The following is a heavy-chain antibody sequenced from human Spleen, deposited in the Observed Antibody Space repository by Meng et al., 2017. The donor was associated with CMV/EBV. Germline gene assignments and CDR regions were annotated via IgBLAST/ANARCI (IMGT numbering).Heavy chain of an antibody. CDR3: AKKGERRYSYGFYFDD. D-gene: IGHD5-18*01. CDR2: ISGSDYTT. CDR1: GFTFSGYG. V-gene: IGHV3-23*01. J-gene: IGHJ4*02. Sequence: GESLKISCVASGFTFSGYGMNWVRQAPGKGLEWVSTISGSDYTTYYADSVKGRFTISRDNSKNTLYLQMNSLRAEDTAVYYCAKKGERRYSYGFYFDDWGQGTLVTVSS.